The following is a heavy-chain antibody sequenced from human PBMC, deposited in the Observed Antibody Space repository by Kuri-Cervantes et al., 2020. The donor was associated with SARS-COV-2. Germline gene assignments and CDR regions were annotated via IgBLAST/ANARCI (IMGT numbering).Heavy chain of an antibody. J-gene: IGHJ4*02. CDR2: MWYDGSNK. CDR3: ARALYYYDSSGPIDD. Sequence: SLKISCAASGFTFSSYCMHWVRQAPGKGLEWVAVMWYDGSNKYYADSVKGRFTISRDNSKNPLYLQMNSLSAEDTAVYYCARALYYYDSSGPIDDWGQGTLVTVSS. D-gene: IGHD3-22*01. V-gene: IGHV3-33*08. CDR1: GFTFSSYC.